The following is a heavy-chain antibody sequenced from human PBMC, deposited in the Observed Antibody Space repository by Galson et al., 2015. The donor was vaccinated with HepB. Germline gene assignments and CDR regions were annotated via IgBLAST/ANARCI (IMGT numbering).Heavy chain of an antibody. D-gene: IGHD3-22*01. CDR2: ISSSSSTI. J-gene: IGHJ3*02. CDR3: AKIGDSSGYDAFDI. V-gene: IGHV3-48*01. Sequence: SLRLSCAASGFTFSSYSMNWVRQAPGKGLEWVSYISSSSSTIYYADSVKGRFTISRDNAKNSPYLQMNSLRAEDTAVYYCAKIGDSSGYDAFDIWGQGTMVTVSS. CDR1: GFTFSSYS.